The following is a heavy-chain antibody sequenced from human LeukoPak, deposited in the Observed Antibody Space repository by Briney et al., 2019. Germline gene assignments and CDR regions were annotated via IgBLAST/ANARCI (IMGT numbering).Heavy chain of an antibody. D-gene: IGHD6-6*01. CDR2: ISYDGSNK. Sequence: GGSLRLSCTASGFTVSSNYMVWVRRAPGKGLEWVAVISYDGSNKYYADSVKGRFTISRDNSKNTLYLQMNSLRAEDTAVYYCAREYSSSSDYWGQGTLVTVSS. V-gene: IGHV3-30-3*01. J-gene: IGHJ4*02. CDR3: AREYSSSSDY. CDR1: GFTVSSNY.